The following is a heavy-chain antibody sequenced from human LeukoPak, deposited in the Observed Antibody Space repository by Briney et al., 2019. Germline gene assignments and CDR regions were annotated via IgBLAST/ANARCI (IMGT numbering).Heavy chain of an antibody. Sequence: PGGSLRLSCAASGFTFSSHWMSWVRQAPGKGLEWVANISQEGTDKQYVDSVKGRFTISRDNAKNSLFLQTDSLRAEDSAVYYCVRYSRSITPAYWGQGTPVTVSS. V-gene: IGHV3-7*01. J-gene: IGHJ4*02. D-gene: IGHD2-21*01. CDR2: ISQEGTDK. CDR1: GFTFSSHW. CDR3: VRYSRSITPAY.